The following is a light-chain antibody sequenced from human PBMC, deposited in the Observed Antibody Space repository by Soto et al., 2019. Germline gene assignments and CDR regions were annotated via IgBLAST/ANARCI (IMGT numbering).Light chain of an antibody. CDR2: STS. V-gene: IGKV1-39*01. Sequence: DIPMTQSPSSLSAAVGDRVTITCRASQDINKYLNWYHQTPGKAPKLLIFSTSTLYSGVPSMFSGSRSGTDFTLAISSLQPEDFATYYCQQSYSSPYTFGQGTKVEIK. CDR3: QQSYSSPYT. CDR1: QDINKY. J-gene: IGKJ2*01.